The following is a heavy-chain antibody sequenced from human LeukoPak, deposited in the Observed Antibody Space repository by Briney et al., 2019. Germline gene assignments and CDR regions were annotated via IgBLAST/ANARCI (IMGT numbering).Heavy chain of an antibody. CDR3: AKGYSGYLDY. D-gene: IGHD3-22*01. V-gene: IGHV3-30-3*01. CDR1: GFTFSSYA. Sequence: PGGSLRLSCAASGFTFSSYAVHWVRQAPGKGLEWVAVVSYDGSNEYYADSVKGRFTISRDNSKNTLYLQMSSLRAEDTAVYYCAKGYSGYLDYWGQGTLVTVSS. CDR2: VSYDGSNE. J-gene: IGHJ4*02.